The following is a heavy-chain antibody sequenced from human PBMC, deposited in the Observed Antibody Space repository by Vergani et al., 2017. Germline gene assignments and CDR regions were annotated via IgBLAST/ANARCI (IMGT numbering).Heavy chain of an antibody. J-gene: IGHJ6*02. CDR3: AREGYSYGYDYYYYYGMDV. CDR1: GGSISSYY. Sequence: QVQLQQWGAGLLKPSETLSLTCTVSGGSISSYYWSWIRQPPGKGLEWIGYIYYSGSTNYNPSLKSRVTISVDTSKNQFSLKLSSVTAADTAVYYCAREGYSYGYDYYYYYGMDVWGQGTTVTVSS. V-gene: IGHV4-59*01. D-gene: IGHD5-18*01. CDR2: IYYSGST.